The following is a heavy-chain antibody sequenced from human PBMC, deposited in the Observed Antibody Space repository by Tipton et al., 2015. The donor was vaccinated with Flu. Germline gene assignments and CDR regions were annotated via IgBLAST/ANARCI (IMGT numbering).Heavy chain of an antibody. Sequence: LRLSCAVSGDSIRSDYYWGWIRQPPGKGLEWIGNIFHTGNTYYNSSLKSRVSISVDRSKNQFSLKVSSVTAADTAVYYCARRSYSNYVSEPKNWFDPWGQGTLVTVSS. D-gene: IGHD4-11*01. CDR1: GDSIRSDYY. J-gene: IGHJ5*02. CDR2: IFHTGNT. V-gene: IGHV4-38-2*01. CDR3: ARRSYSNYVSEPKNWFDP.